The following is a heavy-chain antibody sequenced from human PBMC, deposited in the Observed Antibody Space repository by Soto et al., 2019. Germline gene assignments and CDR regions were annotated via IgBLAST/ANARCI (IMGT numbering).Heavy chain of an antibody. D-gene: IGHD2-2*02. V-gene: IGHV3-21*01. Sequence: GGSLRLSCVGSGFTFSTYSINWVRQAPGKGLEWVSSISSRSDIYYADSVKGRFTISRDNAKNSVSLQMNSLRAEDTAVYYCAREYTAWPLAYGLDVWGQGTTVTVSS. J-gene: IGHJ6*02. CDR3: AREYTAWPLAYGLDV. CDR2: ISSRSDI. CDR1: GFTFSTYS.